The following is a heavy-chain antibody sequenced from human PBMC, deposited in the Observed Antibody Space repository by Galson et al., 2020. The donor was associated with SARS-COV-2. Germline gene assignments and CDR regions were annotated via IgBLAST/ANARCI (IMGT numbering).Heavy chain of an antibody. V-gene: IGHV3-33*01. CDR1: GFTFSSYG. CDR3: ASTPKYCSSTSCYLRRFDP. D-gene: IGHD2-2*01. Sequence: GESLKISCAASGFTFSSYGMHWVRQAPGKGLEWVAVIWYDGSNKYYADSVKGRFTIPRDNSKNTLYLQMNSLRAEDTAVYYCASTPKYCSSTSCYLRRFDPWGQGTLVTVSS. J-gene: IGHJ5*02. CDR2: IWYDGSNK.